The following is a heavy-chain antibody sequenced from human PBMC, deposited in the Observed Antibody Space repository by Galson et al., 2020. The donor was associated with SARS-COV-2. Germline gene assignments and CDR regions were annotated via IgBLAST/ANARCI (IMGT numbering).Heavy chain of an antibody. D-gene: IGHD3-22*01. J-gene: IGHJ4*02. CDR2: IIPTFGTA. Sequence: ASVKVSCKASGGTFSSYAISWVRQAPGQGLEWMGGIIPTFGTANYAQKFQGRVTITTDESTSTAYMELSSLRSEDTAVYYCARGGWDSSGQGYYFDCWGQGTLVTVSS. V-gene: IGHV1-69*05. CDR3: ARGGWDSSGQGYYFDC. CDR1: GGTFSSYA.